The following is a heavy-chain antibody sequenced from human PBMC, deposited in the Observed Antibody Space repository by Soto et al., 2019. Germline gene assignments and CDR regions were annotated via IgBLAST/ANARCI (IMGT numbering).Heavy chain of an antibody. J-gene: IGHJ5*02. Sequence: ASVKVSCKASGYTFSSYDINWVRQATGQGLEWMGWMNPNSGNTGYAQKFQGRVTMTRNTSIRTAYMELSSLRSEDTAVYYCAIRDSRWERHRFAPWGQGTXVPVSS. CDR2: MNPNSGNT. CDR1: GYTFSSYD. V-gene: IGHV1-8*01. CDR3: AIRDSRWERHRFAP. D-gene: IGHD1-26*01.